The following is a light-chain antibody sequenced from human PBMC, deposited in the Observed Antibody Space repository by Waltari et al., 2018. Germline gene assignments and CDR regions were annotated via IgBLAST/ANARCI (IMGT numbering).Light chain of an antibody. CDR2: DVS. CDR3: SSFTRSDTPLYV. CDR1: SSDVGGYDY. Sequence: QSALTQPASVSGSPGQSITISCPGTSSDVGGYDYVSWYQHHPGRAPTLMIYDVSNRPSGVSDRFSGSKSGNTASLTISGLQTEDEADYYCSSFTRSDTPLYVFGTGTKVTVL. V-gene: IGLV2-14*03. J-gene: IGLJ1*01.